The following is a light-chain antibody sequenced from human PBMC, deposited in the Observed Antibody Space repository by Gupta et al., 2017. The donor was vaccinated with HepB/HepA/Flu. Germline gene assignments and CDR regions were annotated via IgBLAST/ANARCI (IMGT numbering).Light chain of an antibody. V-gene: IGLV3-25*03. CDR3: QSADSSGTFYV. CDR1: VLPNQY. Sequence: SPELTQPPSVSVSPGQTARITCSGDVLPNQYAYWYQQKPGQAPVLIVYKETERPPGTPERFSGSSSGATVTLTISGVQAEDEADYYCQSADSSGTFYVFGTGTKVSLL. CDR2: KET. J-gene: IGLJ1*01.